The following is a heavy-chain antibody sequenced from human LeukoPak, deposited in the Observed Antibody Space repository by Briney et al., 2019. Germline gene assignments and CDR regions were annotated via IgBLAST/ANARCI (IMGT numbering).Heavy chain of an antibody. CDR2: ITDSGGST. J-gene: IGHJ6*03. V-gene: IGHV3-23*01. CDR1: GFTFSSYA. CDR3: ARDSVQDSYYYYMDV. Sequence: GGSLRLSCAASGFTFSSYAMSWVRQAPGEGLEWVSAITDSGGSTYYSDSVKGRFTISRDNSKNTLYLQMNSLRAEDTAVYYCARDSVQDSYYYYMDVWGKGTTVTVSS. D-gene: IGHD1-1*01.